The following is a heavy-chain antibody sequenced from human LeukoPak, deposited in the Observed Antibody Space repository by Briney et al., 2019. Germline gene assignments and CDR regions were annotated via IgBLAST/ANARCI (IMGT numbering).Heavy chain of an antibody. CDR3: AKKGDSWSPRLDP. Sequence: GALRLPCAASGFPFSRSDMVWVRQAPGKGLEWGSIISGSGGSTFYADSVRGRFTISRDNSKNIVSLQMKSLRAEDTAVYHCAKKGDSWSPRLDPWGQGTLVTVSS. V-gene: IGHV3-23*01. CDR2: ISGSGGST. J-gene: IGHJ5*02. D-gene: IGHD6-13*01. CDR1: GFPFSRSD.